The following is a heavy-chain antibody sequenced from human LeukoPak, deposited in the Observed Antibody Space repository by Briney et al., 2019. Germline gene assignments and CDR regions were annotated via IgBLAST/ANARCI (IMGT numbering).Heavy chain of an antibody. Sequence: PGGSLRLSCAASGFTFSSYWMSWVRQAPGKGLEWVANIKQDGSEKYYVDSVKGRFTISRDNAKNSLYLQMNSLRAEDTAMYYCAKDWSGNYNWSDPWGQGTLVTVSS. CDR3: AKDWSGNYNWSDP. D-gene: IGHD3-3*01. J-gene: IGHJ5*02. V-gene: IGHV3-7*01. CDR2: IKQDGSEK. CDR1: GFTFSSYW.